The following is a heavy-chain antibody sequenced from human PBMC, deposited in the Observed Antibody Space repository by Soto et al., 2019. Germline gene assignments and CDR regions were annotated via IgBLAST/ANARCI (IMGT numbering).Heavy chain of an antibody. J-gene: IGHJ4*02. V-gene: IGHV1-18*01. Sequence: QVQLVQSGAEVKKPGASVKVSCKTSGYTFTSYGISWVRQAPGQGLEWMGWSNTYNDNTHYVQELQGRVTMTTDTSTSTAYMELRSLRSDDTAVYYCAREYCSSTSCYGVDYWGQGTLVTVSS. CDR1: GYTFTSYG. D-gene: IGHD2-2*01. CDR2: SNTYNDNT. CDR3: AREYCSSTSCYGVDY.